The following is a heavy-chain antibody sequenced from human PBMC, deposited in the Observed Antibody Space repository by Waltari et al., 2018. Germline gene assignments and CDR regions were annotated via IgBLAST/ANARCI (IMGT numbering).Heavy chain of an antibody. CDR1: GFTFSGYW. CDR2: INSDGSST. Sequence: EVQLVESGGGLVQPGGSLRLSCAASGFTFSGYWMHWVRQAPGKGLVWVSRINSDGSSTIYADSVRGRFTIPRDNAKNTLYLQMNSLRADDTAVYFCARRAIRGFIKEGPKWFDPWGQGTPVTVSA. J-gene: IGHJ5*02. V-gene: IGHV3-74*01. CDR3: ARRAIRGFIKEGPKWFDP. D-gene: IGHD3-10*01.